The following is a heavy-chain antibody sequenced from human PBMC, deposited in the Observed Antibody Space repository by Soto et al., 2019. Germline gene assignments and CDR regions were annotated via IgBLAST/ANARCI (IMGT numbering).Heavy chain of an antibody. CDR2: IHYSGTS. CDR3: ARHWIAGSSIP. D-gene: IGHD2-21*01. J-gene: IGHJ5*02. CDR1: GDSISSSSQY. V-gene: IGHV4-39*01. Sequence: SETLSLTCSVSGDSISSSSQYWGWIRQPPGKGLEWIGGIHYSGTSYYNPSLKSRVTIFVDTSKNQLSLKLSSVTAADTAVYYCARHWIAGSSIPWGQGTLVTVSS.